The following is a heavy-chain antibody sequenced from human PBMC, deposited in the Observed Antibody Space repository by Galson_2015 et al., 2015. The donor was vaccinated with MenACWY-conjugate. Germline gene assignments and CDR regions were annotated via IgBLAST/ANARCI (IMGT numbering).Heavy chain of an antibody. Sequence: TLSLTCAVYGGSFSGYYWSWIRQPPGKGLEWIGEINHSGSTNYNPSLKSQFIISVDTSKNQFSLKLSSVTAADTAVYYCARGRRRSGEADDYYYGMDVWGQGTTVSVSS. D-gene: IGHD3-3*01. CDR2: INHSGST. J-gene: IGHJ6*02. CDR3: ARGRRRSGEADDYYYGMDV. CDR1: GGSFSGYY. V-gene: IGHV4-34*01.